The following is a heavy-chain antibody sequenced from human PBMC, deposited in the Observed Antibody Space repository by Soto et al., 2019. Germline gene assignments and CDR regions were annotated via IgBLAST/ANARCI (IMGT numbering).Heavy chain of an antibody. CDR3: AREGQLGY. Sequence: GASVKVSCKASGYAFTSYGFSWVRQAPGQGLQWMGWVSGYNGDTNYAQKLQGRVTMTTDTSTNTAYMELRSLRSDDTAVYYCAREGQLGYWGQGTLVTVSS. CDR2: VSGYNGDT. D-gene: IGHD6-6*01. CDR1: GYAFTSYG. J-gene: IGHJ4*02. V-gene: IGHV1-18*01.